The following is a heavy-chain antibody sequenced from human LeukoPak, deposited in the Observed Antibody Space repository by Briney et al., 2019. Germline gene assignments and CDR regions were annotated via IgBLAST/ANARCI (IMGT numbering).Heavy chain of an antibody. Sequence: PRGSLRLSCAASGFTFIIYAMSWVRQVPGNWLEWVSAIIGSGGSTFYADSVKDRFTISTDNSKNTLYLQMNSLRAEGPAVYYCTKGHILTRYYNVRGGHFQHWGQGTLVTVYS. V-gene: IGHV3-23*01. CDR2: IIGSGGST. CDR3: TKGHILTRYYNVRGGHFQH. J-gene: IGHJ1*01. D-gene: IGHD3-9*01. CDR1: GFTFIIYA.